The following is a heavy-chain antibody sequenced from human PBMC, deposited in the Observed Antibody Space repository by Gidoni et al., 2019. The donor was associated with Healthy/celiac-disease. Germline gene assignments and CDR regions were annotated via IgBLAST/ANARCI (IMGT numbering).Heavy chain of an antibody. CDR2: VYTSGST. Sequence: QVQLQESGPGLVKPSETLSLTCTVPGGSISRYYWSWIWQPAGKGLEWIGRVYTSGSTNYNPSLRSRVTMSVHTSRNQFSLKLSSVTAADTAVYYCARDDYCSSTSCYTGYCYYGMDVWGQGTTVTVSS. CDR1: GGSISRYY. J-gene: IGHJ6*02. D-gene: IGHD2-2*02. CDR3: ARDDYCSSTSCYTGYCYYGMDV. V-gene: IGHV4-4*07.